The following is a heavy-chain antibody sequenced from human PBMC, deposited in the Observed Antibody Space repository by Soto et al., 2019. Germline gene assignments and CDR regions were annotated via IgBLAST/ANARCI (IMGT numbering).Heavy chain of an antibody. J-gene: IGHJ4*02. CDR3: AKWAHWGFWSGALGYFDY. V-gene: IGHV3-23*01. Sequence: EVQLLESGGGLVQPGGSLRLSCAASGFTFSSYAMSWVRQAPGKGLEWVSAISGSGGSTYYADSVKGRFTISRDNSKNTLYLQMNSLRAEDTAVYYCAKWAHWGFWSGALGYFDYWGQGTLVTVSS. CDR1: GFTFSSYA. CDR2: ISGSGGST. D-gene: IGHD3-3*01.